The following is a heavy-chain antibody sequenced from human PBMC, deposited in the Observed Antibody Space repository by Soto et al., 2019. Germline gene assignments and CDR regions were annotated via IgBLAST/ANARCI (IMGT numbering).Heavy chain of an antibody. D-gene: IGHD6-13*01. CDR3: AKDQGIAASHGID. Sequence: QVQLVESGGGVVHPGRSLRLSCAASGLTFNNYGMHWVRQAPGKGLEWVATISNDGSDKYYADSVKGRLTISRDNSKNTVYLQMTSLRAEETAVYYCAKDQGIAASHGIDWGQGTMVTVSS. V-gene: IGHV3-30*18. CDR1: GLTFNNYG. J-gene: IGHJ3*01. CDR2: ISNDGSDK.